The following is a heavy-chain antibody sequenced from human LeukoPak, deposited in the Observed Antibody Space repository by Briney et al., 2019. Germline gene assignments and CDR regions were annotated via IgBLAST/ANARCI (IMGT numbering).Heavy chain of an antibody. CDR2: IYYRGST. CDR3: ASSYYDILTGYYLDYFNY. Sequence: PSGTLSLTRPGSGGTLRSYLWSWIRPPPGKGLEWIGDIYYRGSTNYNPSLKSRVTISVDPSKNQFSLKLSSVTAADTAVYHCASSYYDILTGYYLDYFNYWGQGTLVTVSS. V-gene: IGHV4-59*08. CDR1: GGTLRSYL. J-gene: IGHJ4*02. D-gene: IGHD3-9*01.